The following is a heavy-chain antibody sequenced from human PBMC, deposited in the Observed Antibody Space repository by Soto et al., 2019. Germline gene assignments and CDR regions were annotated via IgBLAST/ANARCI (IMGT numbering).Heavy chain of an antibody. CDR3: ASLDGPITMIVGGMDV. V-gene: IGHV3-48*01. CDR1: GFTFSSYS. Sequence: PGGSLRLSCAASGFTFSSYSMNWVRQAPGKGLEWVSYISSSSSTIYYADSVKGRFTISRDNAKNSLYLQMNSLRAEDTAVYYCASLDGPITMIVGGMDVWGQGTTVTVSS. CDR2: ISSSSSTI. D-gene: IGHD3-22*01. J-gene: IGHJ6*02.